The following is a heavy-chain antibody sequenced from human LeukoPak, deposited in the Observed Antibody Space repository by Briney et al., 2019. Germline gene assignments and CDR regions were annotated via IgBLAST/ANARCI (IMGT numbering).Heavy chain of an antibody. CDR2: ISAYNGNK. CDR1: GYTFTNYG. D-gene: IGHD3-10*01. V-gene: IGHV1-18*01. Sequence: ASVTVSCKASGYTFTNYGISWVRQAPGQGLEWMGWISAYNGNKNYAQKVQGRVAMTTDTSTSTAYMELRSLRSDETAVYSSARGYYGGRLYSFDYRGQGALVTVSS. J-gene: IGHJ4*02. CDR3: ARGYYGGRLYSFDY.